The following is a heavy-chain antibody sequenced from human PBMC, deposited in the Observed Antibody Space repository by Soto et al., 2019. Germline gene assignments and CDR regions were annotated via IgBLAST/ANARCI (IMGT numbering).Heavy chain of an antibody. CDR1: GGSISSYY. D-gene: IGHD3-22*01. Sequence: SETLSLTCTVSGGSISSYYWSWIRQPPGKGLEWIGYIYYRGSTNYNPSLKSRVTISVDKSNNQFSLKLTSVTAADTAVYYCVRTSYSDSSGYYGMDVWGQGTTVTVSS. CDR2: IYYRGST. V-gene: IGHV4-59*12. J-gene: IGHJ6*02. CDR3: VRTSYSDSSGYYGMDV.